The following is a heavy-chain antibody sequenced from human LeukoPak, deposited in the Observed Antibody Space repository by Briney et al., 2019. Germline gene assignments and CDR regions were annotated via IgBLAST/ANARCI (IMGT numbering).Heavy chain of an antibody. CDR2: IYYSGNT. CDR3: ARDQIVVAGNWFDP. D-gene: IGHD3-22*01. J-gene: IGHJ5*02. V-gene: IGHV4-59*01. CDR1: DGSISTYY. Sequence: PSETLSLTCTVSDGSISTYYRSWIRQPPGKGLEWIGDIYYSGNTYYNPSLKSRVTISIDTSKNQFSLNLRSVTTADTAVYYCARDQIVVAGNWFDPWGQGTLVTVSS.